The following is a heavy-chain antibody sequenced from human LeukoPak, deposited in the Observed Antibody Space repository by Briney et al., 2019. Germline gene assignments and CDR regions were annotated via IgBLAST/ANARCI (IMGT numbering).Heavy chain of an antibody. D-gene: IGHD3-10*02. V-gene: IGHV3-48*04. J-gene: IGHJ6*04. CDR3: AELGITMIGGV. CDR1: GFTFSSYS. Sequence: GGSLRLSCAASGFTFSSYSMNWVRQAPGRGVEWVSYISSSGSTIYYADSVKGRVTISRDNAKNSLYLQMNSLRAEDTAVYYCAELGITMIGGVWGKGTTVTISS. CDR2: ISSSGSTI.